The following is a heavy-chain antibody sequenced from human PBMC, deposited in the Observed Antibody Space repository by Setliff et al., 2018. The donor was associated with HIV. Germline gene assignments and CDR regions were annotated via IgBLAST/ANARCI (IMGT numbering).Heavy chain of an antibody. CDR2: IYHSGST. D-gene: IGHD2-21*01. J-gene: IGHJ5*02. Sequence: SETLSLTCTVSGYSISSGYYRGWIRQPPGKGLEWIGNIYHSGSTYYNPSLKRRVTISVDTSKTQFSLKLSSVTAADTAVYFCARGPATLRHNWFDPWGQGTPVTVSS. V-gene: IGHV4-38-2*02. CDR3: ARGPATLRHNWFDP. CDR1: GYSISSGYY.